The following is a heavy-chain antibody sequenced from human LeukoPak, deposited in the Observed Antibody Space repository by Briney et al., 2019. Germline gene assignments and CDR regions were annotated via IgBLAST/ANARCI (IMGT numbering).Heavy chain of an antibody. J-gene: IGHJ4*02. CDR2: ISAYNGNT. V-gene: IGHV1-18*01. CDR3: ARVIVARAPMYGDTFDY. D-gene: IGHD4-17*01. CDR1: GYIFSSYG. Sequence: ASVKVSCKASGYIFSSYGISWVRQAPGQGLEWMGWISAYNGNTNYAQKFQGRVTMTTDTSTSTVYMELRSLRSDDTAVYYCARVIVARAPMYGDTFDYWGQGTLVTVSS.